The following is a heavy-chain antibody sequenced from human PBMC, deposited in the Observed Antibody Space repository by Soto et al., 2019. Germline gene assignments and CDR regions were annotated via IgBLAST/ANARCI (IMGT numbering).Heavy chain of an antibody. CDR3: AREGALKPFSA. CDR2: INWNSSIYI. J-gene: IGHJ5*02. CDR1: GFTFDDYA. V-gene: IGHV3-9*01. Sequence: AGGSLRLSCAASGFTFDDYAMHWVRQVPGKGLEWVSGINWNSSIYIHYADSVRGRFTISRDNAKNSVYRQMDSLRVEDTAVYYCAREGALKPFSAWGQGALVTVSS.